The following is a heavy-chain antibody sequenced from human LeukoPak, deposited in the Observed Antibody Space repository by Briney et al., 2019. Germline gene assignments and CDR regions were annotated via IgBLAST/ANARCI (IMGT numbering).Heavy chain of an antibody. CDR1: GFTFSSYA. Sequence: PGGSLRLSCAASGFTFSSYAMHWVRQAPGKGLEWVAVISYDGSNKYYADSVKGQFTISRDNSKNTLYLQMNSLRAEDTAVYYCARGIVVVTPFDYWGQGTLVTVSS. D-gene: IGHD3-22*01. CDR2: ISYDGSNK. J-gene: IGHJ4*02. CDR3: ARGIVVVTPFDY. V-gene: IGHV3-30*01.